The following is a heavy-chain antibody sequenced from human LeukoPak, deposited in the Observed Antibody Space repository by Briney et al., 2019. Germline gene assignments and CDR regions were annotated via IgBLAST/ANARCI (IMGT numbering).Heavy chain of an antibody. Sequence: SETLSLTCTVSGGSISRSSYYWGWIRQPPGKGLEWIGSIYYSGSTYYNPSLKSRVTISVDTSKNQFSLKLSSVTAADTAVYYCASTLSYDSSGYYYGDGAFDIWGQGTMVTVSS. CDR2: IYYSGST. V-gene: IGHV4-39*07. CDR3: ASTLSYDSSGYYYGDGAFDI. D-gene: IGHD3-22*01. CDR1: GGSISRSSYY. J-gene: IGHJ3*02.